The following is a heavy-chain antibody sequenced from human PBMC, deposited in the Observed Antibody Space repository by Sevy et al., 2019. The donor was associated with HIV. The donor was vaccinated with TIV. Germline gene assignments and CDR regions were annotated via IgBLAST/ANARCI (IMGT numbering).Heavy chain of an antibody. V-gene: IGHV3-33*01. Sequence: GGSLRLSCKASGFMFSRYGVHWVRQAPGKVLEWVASIFNDGKTKYYGDHVKGRLTISRDDSKNTLYLQMDSLRAEDTAVYYCARESGSDWYLDYWGQGTLVTVSS. CDR2: IFNDGKTK. CDR3: ARESGSDWYLDY. D-gene: IGHD2-21*02. CDR1: GFMFSRYG. J-gene: IGHJ4*02.